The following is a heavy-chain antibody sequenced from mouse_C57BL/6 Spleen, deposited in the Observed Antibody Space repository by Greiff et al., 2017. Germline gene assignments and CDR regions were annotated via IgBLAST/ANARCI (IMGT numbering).Heavy chain of an antibody. CDR1: GYAFSGSW. CDR3: ALSDESNYRAMDY. CDR2: IYPGDGDT. V-gene: IGHV1-82*01. D-gene: IGHD2-5*01. Sequence: VQLQQSGPELVKPGASVKISCTASGYAFSGSWMNWVQQRPEKGLEWVGRIYPGDGDTDYAGKFKGKATMTSDKSSSTTYIQLSSLTTEESAVLCCALSDESNYRAMDYWGQGTAVTVSS. J-gene: IGHJ4*01.